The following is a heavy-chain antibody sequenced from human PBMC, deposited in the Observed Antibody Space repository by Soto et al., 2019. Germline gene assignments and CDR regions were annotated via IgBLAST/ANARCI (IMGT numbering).Heavy chain of an antibody. CDR2: INQDGSET. J-gene: IGHJ4*02. Sequence: EAQLVESGGGLVQPGGSLRLSCVVSGFSFSTSWMGWVRQAPGNGLEWVATINQDGSETHYVDSVKGRFTISRDSAMNSVSLQMNSLRAEDTAVYYGARDTLWNTAMGVFDHWGQGTLVTVSS. CDR3: ARDTLWNTAMGVFDH. CDR1: GFSFSTSW. V-gene: IGHV3-7*03. D-gene: IGHD5-18*01.